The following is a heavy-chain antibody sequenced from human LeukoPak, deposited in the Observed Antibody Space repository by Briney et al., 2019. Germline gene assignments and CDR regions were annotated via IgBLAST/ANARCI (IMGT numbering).Heavy chain of an antibody. CDR3: ARAARQYYFDY. CDR2: INHSGST. Sequence: PSETLSLTCAVYGGSFSGYYWSWIRQPPGKGLEWIGEINHSGSTNYNPSLKSRVTISVDTSKNQFSLKLSSVTAADTAVYYCARAARQYYFDYWGQGTLVTVSS. V-gene: IGHV4-34*01. J-gene: IGHJ4*02. CDR1: GGSFSGYY. D-gene: IGHD6-6*01.